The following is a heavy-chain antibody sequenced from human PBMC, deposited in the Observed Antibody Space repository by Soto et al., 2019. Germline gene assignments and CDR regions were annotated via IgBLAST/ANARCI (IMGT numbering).Heavy chain of an antibody. J-gene: IGHJ3*02. Sequence: ASVKVSCKASGYTFTGYYMHWVRQAPGQGLEWMGWINPNSGGTNYAQKFQGWVTMTRDTSISTAYMELSRLRSDDTAVYYCARDLPYCSGGSCYRVDAFDIWGQGTMVTVSS. CDR1: GYTFTGYY. V-gene: IGHV1-2*04. CDR2: INPNSGGT. D-gene: IGHD2-15*01. CDR3: ARDLPYCSGGSCYRVDAFDI.